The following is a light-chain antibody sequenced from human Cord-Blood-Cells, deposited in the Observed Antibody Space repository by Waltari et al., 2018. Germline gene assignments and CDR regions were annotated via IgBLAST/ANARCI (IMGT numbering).Light chain of an antibody. CDR3: CSYAGSSTWV. CDR2: EGS. CDR1: SSDVASYNP. V-gene: IGLV2-23*01. J-gene: IGLJ3*02. Sequence: QSALTQPASVSGSPGQSITISCTGTSSDVASYNPVSWYQQHPGKAPKLMIYEGSKRPSGVSNCFSGSKSGNTASLTISGLQAEDEADYYCCSYAGSSTWVFGGGTKLTVL.